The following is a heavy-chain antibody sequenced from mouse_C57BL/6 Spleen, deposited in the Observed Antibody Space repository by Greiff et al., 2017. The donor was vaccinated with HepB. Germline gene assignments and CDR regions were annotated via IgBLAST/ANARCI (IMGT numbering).Heavy chain of an antibody. V-gene: IGHV1-76*01. CDR1: GYTFTDYY. Sequence: VQRVESGAELVRPGASVKLSCKASGYTFTDYYINWVKQRPGQGLEWIARIYPGSGNTYYNEKFKGKATLTAEKSSSTAYMQLSSLTSEDSAVYFCARGGYGSSYGYFDVWGTGTTVTVSS. D-gene: IGHD1-1*01. CDR2: IYPGSGNT. CDR3: ARGGYGSSYGYFDV. J-gene: IGHJ1*03.